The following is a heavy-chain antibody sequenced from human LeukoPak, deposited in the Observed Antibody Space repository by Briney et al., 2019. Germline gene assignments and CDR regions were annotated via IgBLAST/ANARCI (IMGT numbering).Heavy chain of an antibody. CDR2: IYYSGST. CDR3: ARDRNWLRLGVDY. CDR1: GGSISSSSYY. Sequence: PSETLSLTFTVSGGSISSSSYYWGWIRQPPGKGLEWIGSIYYSGSTYYNPSLKSRVTISVDTSKNQFSLKLSSVTAADTAVYYCARDRNWLRLGVDYWGQGTLVTVSS. V-gene: IGHV4-39*07. J-gene: IGHJ4*02. D-gene: IGHD5-12*01.